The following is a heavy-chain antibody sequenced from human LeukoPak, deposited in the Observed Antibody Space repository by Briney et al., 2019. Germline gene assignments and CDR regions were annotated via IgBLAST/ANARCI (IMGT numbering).Heavy chain of an antibody. CDR3: AKGGNYYGSGDDAFDI. D-gene: IGHD3-10*01. V-gene: IGHV3-9*03. Sequence: GESLRLSCAASGFSFSSYSMDWVRQAPGKGLEWVSGISWNSGSIGYADSVKGRFTISRDNAKNSLYLQMNSLRAEDMALYYCAKGGNYYGSGDDAFDIWGQGTMVTVSS. CDR1: GFSFSSYS. J-gene: IGHJ3*02. CDR2: ISWNSGSI.